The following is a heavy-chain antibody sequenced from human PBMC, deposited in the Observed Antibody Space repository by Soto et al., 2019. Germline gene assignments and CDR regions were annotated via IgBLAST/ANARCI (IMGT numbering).Heavy chain of an antibody. D-gene: IGHD6-19*01. CDR1: GFTFGDYA. Sequence: GGSLRLSCTASGFTFGDYAVNWFRQAPGKGLEWVGFIRNKASGGTTEYAASVNGRFTISRDDSKSIAYLQMNSLKTEDTAVYYCARARGRYPAYYFDYWGQGTLVTVSS. V-gene: IGHV3-49*03. CDR2: IRNKASGGTT. CDR3: ARARGRYPAYYFDY. J-gene: IGHJ4*02.